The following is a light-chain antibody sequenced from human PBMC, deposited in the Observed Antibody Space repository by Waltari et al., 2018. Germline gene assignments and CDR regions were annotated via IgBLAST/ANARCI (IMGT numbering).Light chain of an antibody. Sequence: QSVLTQPPSVSAAPGQKVTISCSGSSSNIGNGYVSWSQQLPGTTPSLLIFENSKRPSGIPDRFSGSKSGTSATLGITGLQTGDEADYYCGTWDNSLSAAGVFGGGTKVTVL. V-gene: IGLV1-51*02. CDR3: GTWDNSLSAAGV. J-gene: IGLJ3*02. CDR2: ENS. CDR1: SSNIGNGY.